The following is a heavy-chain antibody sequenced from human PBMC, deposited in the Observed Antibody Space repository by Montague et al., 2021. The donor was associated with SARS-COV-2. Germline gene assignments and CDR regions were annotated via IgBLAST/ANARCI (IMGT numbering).Heavy chain of an antibody. V-gene: IGHV4-39*01. CDR2: IFYSGST. J-gene: IGHJ3*02. CDR1: GGSISSSSYY. CDR3: ARLPYFYDSTYAFDI. D-gene: IGHD3-22*01. Sequence: SETLSLTCTVSGGSISSSSYYWGWIRQPPGKGLEWIGNIFYSGSTYYNTSLKSRVTISVDTSKNQFSLRLSSVTAADTAVYYCARLPYFYDSTYAFDIWGQGTMVTVSS.